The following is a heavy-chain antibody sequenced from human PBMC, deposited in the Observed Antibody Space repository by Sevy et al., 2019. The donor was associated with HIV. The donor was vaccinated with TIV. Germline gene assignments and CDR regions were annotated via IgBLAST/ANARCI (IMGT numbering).Heavy chain of an antibody. CDR3: ARVRGDGSGGD. Sequence: GGSLRLSCAASGFTFSSYSMNWVRQAPGKGLEWVSSISSSSYIYYADSVKGRFTISRDNAKNSLYLQMNSLRAEDTAVYYCARVRGDGSGGDWGQGTLVTVSS. J-gene: IGHJ4*02. CDR2: ISSSSYI. D-gene: IGHD3-10*01. CDR1: GFTFSSYS. V-gene: IGHV3-21*01.